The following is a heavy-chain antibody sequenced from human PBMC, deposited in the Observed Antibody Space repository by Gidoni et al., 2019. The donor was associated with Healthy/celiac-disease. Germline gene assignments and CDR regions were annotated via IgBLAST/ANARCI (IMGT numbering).Heavy chain of an antibody. V-gene: IGHV3-66*01. D-gene: IGHD3-9*01. Sequence: EVQLVESGGGLVQPGGSLRLSCAASGFTVSSNYMSWVRQAPGKGLEWVSVIYSGGSTYYADSVKGRFTISRDNSKNTLYLQMNSLRAEDTAVYYCARDSLGGLTGGLYYGMDVWGQGTTVTVSS. CDR2: IYSGGST. CDR1: GFTVSSNY. CDR3: ARDSLGGLTGGLYYGMDV. J-gene: IGHJ6*02.